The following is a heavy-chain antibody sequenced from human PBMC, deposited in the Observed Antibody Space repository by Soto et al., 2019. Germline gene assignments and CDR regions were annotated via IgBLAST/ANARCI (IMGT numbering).Heavy chain of an antibody. CDR2: IYYSGST. D-gene: IGHD2-2*01. Sequence: SETLSLTCTVSGGSISSGGYYWSWIRQHPGKGLEWIGYIYYSGSTYYNPSLKSRVTISVDTSKNQFSLKLSSVTAADTAVYYCARDVVPAVNDGYGMDVWGQGTTVTVPS. J-gene: IGHJ6*02. CDR1: GGSISSGGYY. V-gene: IGHV4-31*03. CDR3: ARDVVPAVNDGYGMDV.